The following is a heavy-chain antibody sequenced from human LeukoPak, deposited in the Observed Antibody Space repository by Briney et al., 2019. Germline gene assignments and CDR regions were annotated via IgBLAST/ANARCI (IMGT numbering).Heavy chain of an antibody. V-gene: IGHV3-30*04. CDR1: GFTFSSYA. CDR2: ISYDGSNK. Sequence: GGSLRLSCAASGFTFSSYAMHWVRQAPGKGLEWVAVISYDGSNKFYADSVKGRFTISRDNSKNTLYLQMNSLRAEDTAVYYCASSRWQGMDVWGQGTTVTVSS. J-gene: IGHJ6*02. D-gene: IGHD2-15*01. CDR3: ASSRWQGMDV.